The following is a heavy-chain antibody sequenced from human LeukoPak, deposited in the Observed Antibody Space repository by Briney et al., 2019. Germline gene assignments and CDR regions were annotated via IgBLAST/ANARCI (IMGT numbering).Heavy chain of an antibody. CDR1: GGSFSGYY. CDR3: ARGRGYCSSTSCLYDYGMDV. J-gene: IGHJ6*02. V-gene: IGHV4-34*01. CDR2: INHSGST. Sequence: PSETLSLTCAVYGGSFSGYYWSWIRQPPGKGLEWIGEINHSGSTNYNPSLKSRVTIALDTSKNQVSLKLNSVTVADTAVYHCARGRGYCSSTSCLYDYGMDVWGQGTTVTVSS. D-gene: IGHD2-2*01.